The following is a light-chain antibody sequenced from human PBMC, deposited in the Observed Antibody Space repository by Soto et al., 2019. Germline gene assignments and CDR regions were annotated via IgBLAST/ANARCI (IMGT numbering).Light chain of an antibody. V-gene: IGKV3-20*01. J-gene: IGKJ1*01. Sequence: IVLTQSPGTLSLSPGERATHSCRASQSVSSSYLAWYQQKPGQAPRLLIYGASSRATGIPDRFSGSGSGTDFTLTISRLEPEDFAVYYCQQYGSSPRTFGQGTKV. CDR2: GAS. CDR1: QSVSSSY. CDR3: QQYGSSPRT.